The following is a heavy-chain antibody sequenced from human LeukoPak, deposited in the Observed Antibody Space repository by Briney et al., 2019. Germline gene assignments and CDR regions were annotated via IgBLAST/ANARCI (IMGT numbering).Heavy chain of an antibody. CDR3: ARGLNGEPFGELLYPTYYYYIDV. J-gene: IGHJ6*03. V-gene: IGHV1-8*02. CDR2: MNPNSGNT. D-gene: IGHD3-10*01. CDR1: GFTFTSYD. Sequence: ASVKVSCKASGFTFTSYDINWERQATGQGIEWMGWMNPNSGNTGYAQKFQCRVTMTRNTSRSTAYMKLSSLRSEATAVYYCARGLNGEPFGELLYPTYYYYIDVWGKGTTVTISS.